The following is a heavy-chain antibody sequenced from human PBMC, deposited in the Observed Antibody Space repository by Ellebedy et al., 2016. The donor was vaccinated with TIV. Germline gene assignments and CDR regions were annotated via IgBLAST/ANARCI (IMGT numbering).Heavy chain of an antibody. V-gene: IGHV3-23*01. CDR1: GIRFSNFF. CDR2: ISGGGDKT. J-gene: IGHJ4*02. Sequence: GGSLRLXXAVSGIRFSNFFMSWVRQAPGKGLEWVSTISGGGDKTYLADSVKGRFIISRDNFRNTLYPQMNGLTTDDTAVYYCRPGHYSGSWGLGSLVTVSS. CDR3: RPGHYSGS.